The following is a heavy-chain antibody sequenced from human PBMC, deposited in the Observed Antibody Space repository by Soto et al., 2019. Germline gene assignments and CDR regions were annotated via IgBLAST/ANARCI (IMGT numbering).Heavy chain of an antibody. CDR3: AKTSGAMIYGISVYGMGV. J-gene: IGHJ6*02. CDR1: GFSFSSFA. CDR2: ISGSADST. Sequence: EVQLLESGGGFIHPGGSLRLSCAASGFSFSSFAMNWVRQAPGKGLEWVSIISGSADSTFYADSVKGRFTISRVNSKRKMLPKINSLRAQDTAVDYCAKTSGAMIYGISVYGMGVWGQGTTVTVSS. D-gene: IGHD1-26*01. V-gene: IGHV3-23*01.